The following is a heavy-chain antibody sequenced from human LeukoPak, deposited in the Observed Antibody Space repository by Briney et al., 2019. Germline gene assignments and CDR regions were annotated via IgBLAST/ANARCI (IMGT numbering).Heavy chain of an antibody. J-gene: IGHJ4*02. Sequence: PGGSLRLSCAASGFTFSDQYMEWVRQAPGKGVEWVGRIRNKANSYTTEYAASVKGRFTISRDDSKNSFYLQMSCLKTEDTAVYYCARSKGGYSYDAHFDYWGQGTLVTVSS. CDR2: IRNKANSYTT. CDR1: GFTFSDQY. V-gene: IGHV3-72*01. D-gene: IGHD5-18*01. CDR3: ARSKGGYSYDAHFDY.